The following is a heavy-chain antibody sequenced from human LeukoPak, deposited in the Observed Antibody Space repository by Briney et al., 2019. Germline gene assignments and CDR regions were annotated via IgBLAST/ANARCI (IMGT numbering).Heavy chain of an antibody. D-gene: IGHD6-13*01. CDR3: ASASSHRIAAGGDY. CDR2: INSDGSSR. CDR1: GFTFSNYW. Sequence: GGSLRLSCAASGFTFSNYWIHWVRQAPGKGLVWVSRINSDGSSRNYADSVKGRFTISRDNAKNTLYLQMNSLRAEDTAVYYCASASSHRIAAGGDYWGQGTLVTVSS. J-gene: IGHJ4*02. V-gene: IGHV3-74*01.